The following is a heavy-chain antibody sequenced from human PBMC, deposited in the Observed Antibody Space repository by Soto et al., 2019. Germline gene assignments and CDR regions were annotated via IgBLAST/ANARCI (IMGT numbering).Heavy chain of an antibody. Sequence: QVQLQESGPGLVKPSETLSLTCTVSGGSISSYYWSWIRQPPGKGLEWIGYIYYSGSTNYNPSLKSRVTRSVDTSKNQFSLKLSSVTAADTAVYYCARHVTVTPGGAFDIWGQGTMVTVSS. CDR2: IYYSGST. CDR1: GGSISSYY. V-gene: IGHV4-59*08. J-gene: IGHJ3*02. D-gene: IGHD4-17*01. CDR3: ARHVTVTPGGAFDI.